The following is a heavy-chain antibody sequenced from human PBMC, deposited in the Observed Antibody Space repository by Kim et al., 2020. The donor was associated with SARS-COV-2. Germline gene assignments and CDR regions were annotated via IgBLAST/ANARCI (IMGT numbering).Heavy chain of an antibody. V-gene: IGHV1-46*01. CDR3: ARDQARILFY. J-gene: IGHJ4*02. Sequence: RTSYGPKFPGRVPLTRDTSTSTVYMELSSLRSEDTAVYYCARDQARILFYWGQGTLVTVSS. CDR2: RT.